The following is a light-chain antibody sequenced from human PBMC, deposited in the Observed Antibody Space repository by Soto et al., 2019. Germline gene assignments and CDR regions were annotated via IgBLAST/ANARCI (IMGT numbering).Light chain of an antibody. CDR2: AAS. J-gene: IGKJ2*01. CDR1: QSVTSNK. CDR3: QQYCSPPPYT. Sequence: ENVLTQSPVTLSLSPGERATLSCRASQSVTSNKVAWFQQKPGQAPRLLIRAASSRATGIPDRFSGSGSATDFTLTISRLEAEDFAVYYCQQYCSPPPYTFGQGTKLEIK. V-gene: IGKV3-20*01.